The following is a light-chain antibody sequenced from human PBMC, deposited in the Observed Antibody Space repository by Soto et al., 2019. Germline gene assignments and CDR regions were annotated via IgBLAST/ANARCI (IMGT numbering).Light chain of an antibody. CDR3: QQTRSYPST. J-gene: IGKJ4*01. Sequence: IQLTQSPSSLSASVGDSVTITCRASQGIIPYLAWYQQKPGKAPNLLIYGSSTLQSGVPLRFSGSGSGTDFTLTINSLQAEDFATYYCQQTRSYPSTFGGGTKVDIK. V-gene: IGKV1-9*01. CDR1: QGIIPY. CDR2: GSS.